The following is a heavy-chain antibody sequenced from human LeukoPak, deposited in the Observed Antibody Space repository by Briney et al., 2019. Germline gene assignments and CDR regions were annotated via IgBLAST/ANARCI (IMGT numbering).Heavy chain of an antibody. CDR2: ISISSRYI. J-gene: IGHJ4*02. Sequence: GGSLRLSCAASGFTFSSYSVNWVRQAPGKGLEGVSSISISSRYIYYADSVQGRSTISRGNAKDSLYPQMNSLRAEDTAVYYCARQTGDYPDFAYWGQGTLVTVSS. V-gene: IGHV3-21*01. CDR3: ARQTGDYPDFAY. D-gene: IGHD7-27*01. CDR1: GFTFSSYS.